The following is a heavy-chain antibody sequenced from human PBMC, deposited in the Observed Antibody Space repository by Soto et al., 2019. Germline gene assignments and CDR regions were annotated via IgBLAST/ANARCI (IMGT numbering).Heavy chain of an antibody. CDR3: ARGYHGDYFYYYYYMDV. D-gene: IGHD4-17*01. CDR1: GGSFSGYY. Sequence: SETLSLTCAVYGGSFSGYYWSWIRQPPGKGLEWIGEINHSGSTNYNPSLKIRVTISVDTSKNQFSLKLSSVTAADTAVYYCARGYHGDYFYYYYYMDVWGKGTTVTVS. J-gene: IGHJ6*03. V-gene: IGHV4-34*01. CDR2: INHSGST.